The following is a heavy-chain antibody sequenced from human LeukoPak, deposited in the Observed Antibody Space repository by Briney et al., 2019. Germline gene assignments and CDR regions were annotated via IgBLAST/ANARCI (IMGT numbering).Heavy chain of an antibody. J-gene: IGHJ4*02. CDR3: AKDNSSGSDY. CDR1: GFTFSSYG. V-gene: IGHV3-30*18. Sequence: PGGSLRFSCAASGFTFSSYGMHWVRQAPGKGLEWVAVISYDGSNKYYADSVKGRFTISRDNSKNTLYLQMNSLRAEDTAVYYCAKDNSSGSDYWGQGTLVTVSS. CDR2: ISYDGSNK. D-gene: IGHD6-19*01.